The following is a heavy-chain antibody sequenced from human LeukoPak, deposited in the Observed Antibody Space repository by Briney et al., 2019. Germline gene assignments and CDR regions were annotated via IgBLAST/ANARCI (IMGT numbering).Heavy chain of an antibody. J-gene: IGHJ4*02. V-gene: IGHV4-34*01. CDR3: ARGLGQIQLWWQSGYYFDY. CDR1: GGSFSGYY. D-gene: IGHD5-18*01. CDR2: INHSGST. Sequence: SETLSLTCAVYGGSFSGYYWSWIRQPPGKGLEWIGEINHSGSTNYNPSLKSRVTISVDTSKNQFSLKLSSVTAADTAVYYCARGLGQIQLWWQSGYYFDYWGQGTLVTVSS.